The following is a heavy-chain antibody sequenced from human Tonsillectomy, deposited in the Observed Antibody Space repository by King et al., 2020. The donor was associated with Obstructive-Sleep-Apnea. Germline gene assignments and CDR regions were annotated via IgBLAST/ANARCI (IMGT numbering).Heavy chain of an antibody. CDR3: AKAVSSVERNYQFDF. J-gene: IGHJ5*01. CDR1: GFTFDDYA. CDR2: ISWNSGSL. D-gene: IGHD1-7*01. V-gene: IGHV3-9*01. Sequence: EVQLVQSGGGFILPGRSLRLSCAASGFTFDDYAMHWVRQPPGKGLEWGSGISWNSGSLGYADSVKGRFTISRDNAKNSLYLQMNSLRAEDTALYYCAKAVSSVERNYQFDFWGRGTLVTVSS.